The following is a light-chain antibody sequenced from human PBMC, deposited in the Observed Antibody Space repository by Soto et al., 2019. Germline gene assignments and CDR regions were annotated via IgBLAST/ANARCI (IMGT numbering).Light chain of an antibody. CDR3: QSYDTRTPLV. CDR1: SGNIASSS. Sequence: NFMLTQPHSVSESPGKTVTISCTRSSGNIASSSVQWYQQRPGSAPTTVIYEDRQRPSGVPDRFSGSIDASSNSASLTISGLKTEDEADYYCQSYDTRTPLVFGGGTKLTVL. CDR2: EDR. J-gene: IGLJ2*01. V-gene: IGLV6-57*04.